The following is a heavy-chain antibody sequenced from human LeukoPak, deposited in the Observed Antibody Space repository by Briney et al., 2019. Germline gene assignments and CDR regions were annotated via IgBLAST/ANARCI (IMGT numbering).Heavy chain of an antibody. V-gene: IGHV3-11*04. CDR2: ISSRGQTI. CDR3: ATEVEYSTHGFDT. D-gene: IGHD6-13*01. CDR1: QFTLSDYY. J-gene: IGHJ3*02. Sequence: PGGSQRLSCAASQFTLSDYYVSWIRQAPGRGLEWVSYISSRGQTIYYAASVKGRFTISRDDAKNEVYLQMTGLRAEDTALYYCATEVEYSTHGFDTWGQGTMVTVSS.